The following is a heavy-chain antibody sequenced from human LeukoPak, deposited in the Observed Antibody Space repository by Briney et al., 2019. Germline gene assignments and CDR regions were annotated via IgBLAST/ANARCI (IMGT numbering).Heavy chain of an antibody. V-gene: IGHV3-30*03. CDR2: ISYDGTNK. CDR1: GFTFNSYA. CDR3: ASGTSNWNYGAFDI. J-gene: IGHJ3*02. Sequence: GGSLRLSCAASGFTFNSYAMHWVRQAPGKGLEWVAVISYDGTNKYYPDSVKGRFTISRDNAKNTLYLQMNSLRAEDTAVYYCASGTSNWNYGAFDIWGQGTMVTVSS. D-gene: IGHD1-7*01.